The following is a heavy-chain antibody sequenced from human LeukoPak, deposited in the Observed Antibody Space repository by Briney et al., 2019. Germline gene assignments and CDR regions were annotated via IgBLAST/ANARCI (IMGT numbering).Heavy chain of an antibody. V-gene: IGHV4-39*01. D-gene: IGHD1-14*01. Sequence: PSETLSLTCTVSGGSISSSSYYWGWIRQPPGKGLEWIGSIYYSGSTYYNPSLKSRVTMSVDTSKNQFSLKLNSVTAADTAVYYCARGTSQPKTRNFDYWGQGTLVTVSS. J-gene: IGHJ4*02. CDR2: IYYSGST. CDR3: ARGTSQPKTRNFDY. CDR1: GGSISSSSYY.